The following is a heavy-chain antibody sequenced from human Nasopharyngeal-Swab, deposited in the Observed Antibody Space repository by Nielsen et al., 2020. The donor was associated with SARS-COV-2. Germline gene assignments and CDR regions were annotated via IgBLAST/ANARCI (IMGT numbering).Heavy chain of an antibody. D-gene: IGHD1-20*01. V-gene: IGHV4-34*03. CDR3: RGITGTPGAFDI. CDR1: GGSFSGYY. J-gene: IGHJ3*02. CDR2: INHSGST. Sequence: SETLSLTCAVYGGSFSGYYWSWIRQPPGKGLEWIGEINHSGSTNYNPSLKSRVTISVDTSKNQFSLKLSSVTAADTAVYYCRGITGTPGAFDIWGQGTMVTVS.